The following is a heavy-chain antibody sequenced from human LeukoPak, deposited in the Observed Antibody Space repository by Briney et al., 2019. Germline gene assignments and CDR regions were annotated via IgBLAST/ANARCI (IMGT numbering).Heavy chain of an antibody. CDR3: ARRVGYCSSTSCSKWDNCFDP. Sequence: ASVKVSCKASGYTFTNYAMNWVRQAPGQGLEWMGWINTNTGNSTYAQGFTGRFVFSLDTSVSTAYLQISSLKAEDTAVYYCARRVGYCSSTSCSKWDNCFDPWGQGTLVTVSS. CDR1: GYTFTNYA. V-gene: IGHV7-4-1*02. J-gene: IGHJ5*02. CDR2: INTNTGNS. D-gene: IGHD2-2*01.